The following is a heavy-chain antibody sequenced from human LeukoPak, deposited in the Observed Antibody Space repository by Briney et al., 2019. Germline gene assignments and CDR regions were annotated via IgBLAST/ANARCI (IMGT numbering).Heavy chain of an antibody. CDR3: AKDLAMYSSGWYSLGY. J-gene: IGHJ4*02. Sequence: GGSLRLSCAASGFTISSYGMHWVRQAPGKGLEWVAVISYDGSNKYYADSVKGRFTISRDNSKNTLYLQMNSLRAEDTAVYYCAKDLAMYSSGWYSLGYWGQGTLVTVSS. V-gene: IGHV3-30*18. CDR2: ISYDGSNK. D-gene: IGHD6-19*01. CDR1: GFTISSYG.